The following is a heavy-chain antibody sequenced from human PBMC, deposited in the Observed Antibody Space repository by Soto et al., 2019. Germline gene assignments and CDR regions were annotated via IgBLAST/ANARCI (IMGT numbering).Heavy chain of an antibody. Sequence: PSETLSVTCTVSGGSISSYDWSWIRQSPGKGLEWIGYTHDSGSTNYNPSLKSRVTMSVDTSKNQFSLKLSSVTAADTAVYYCARHSYCSSICWFDPWGQGTLVTVSS. J-gene: IGHJ5*02. CDR3: ARHSYCSSICWFDP. V-gene: IGHV4-59*08. CDR1: GGSISSYD. D-gene: IGHD2-2*01. CDR2: THDSGST.